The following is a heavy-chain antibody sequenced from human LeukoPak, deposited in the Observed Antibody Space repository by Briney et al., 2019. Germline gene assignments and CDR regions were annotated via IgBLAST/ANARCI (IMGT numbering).Heavy chain of an antibody. V-gene: IGHV1-2*02. CDR3: ARALGCSGGSCYHPFDP. J-gene: IGHJ5*02. Sequence: ASVTVSCKASGYTFTGYYMHWVRQAPGQGLEWMGWINPNSGGTNYAQKFQGRVTMTRDTSISTAYMELSRLRSDDTAVYYCARALGCSGGSCYHPFDPWGQGTLVTVSS. CDR2: INPNSGGT. D-gene: IGHD2-15*01. CDR1: GYTFTGYY.